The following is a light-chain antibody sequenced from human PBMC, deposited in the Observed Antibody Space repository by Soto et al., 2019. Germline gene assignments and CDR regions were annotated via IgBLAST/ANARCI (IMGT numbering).Light chain of an antibody. V-gene: IGKV3-20*01. Sequence: EIVLTQSPCTLSLSPGERTTLSCRASQSVSSNFLDWYQQKPGQAPRLLIYGASSRATGIPDRFSGSGSGTDFTLTISRLEPEDFAVYYCQQYETSPRTCGQGTKVDIK. J-gene: IGKJ1*01. CDR3: QQYETSPRT. CDR2: GAS. CDR1: QSVSSNF.